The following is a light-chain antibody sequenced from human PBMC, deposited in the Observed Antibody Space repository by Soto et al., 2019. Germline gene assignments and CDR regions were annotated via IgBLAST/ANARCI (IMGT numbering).Light chain of an antibody. Sequence: IVLTQSPGTLSLSPGERATLSCRASQSVSNNYLAWYQQKPGQAPRLLIYGASSRATGIPDRVSGSGSGTDFTLTISGLEPEDFAVYFCQQYAGSPRTFGQGTKVDNK. V-gene: IGKV3-20*01. J-gene: IGKJ1*01. CDR2: GAS. CDR1: QSVSNNY. CDR3: QQYAGSPRT.